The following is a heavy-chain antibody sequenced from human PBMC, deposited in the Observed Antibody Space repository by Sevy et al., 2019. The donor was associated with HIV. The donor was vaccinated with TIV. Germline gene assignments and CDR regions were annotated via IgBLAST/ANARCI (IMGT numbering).Heavy chain of an antibody. J-gene: IGHJ6*02. CDR3: ASTGYSYGYSWYYYYGMDV. V-gene: IGHV4-38-2*02. CDR2: IYHSGIT. CDR1: GYSISSGYY. Sequence: SETLSLTCTVSGYSISSGYYWGWIRQPPGKGLEWIGSIYHSGITYDSQSLKSRVTISVDTSKNQFSLKLSSVTAADTAVYYYASTGYSYGYSWYYYYGMDVWGQWTTVTVSS. D-gene: IGHD5-18*01.